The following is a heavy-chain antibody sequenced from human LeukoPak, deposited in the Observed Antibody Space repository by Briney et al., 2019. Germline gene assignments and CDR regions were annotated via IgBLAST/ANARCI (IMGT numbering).Heavy chain of an antibody. CDR2: ISYDGSNK. Sequence: PGGSLRLSCAASGFTFSSYGMHWVRQAPGKGLEWVAVISYDGSNKYYADSVKGRFTISRDNSKNTLYLQMNSLRAEDTAVYYCAKDMEDIVVVVAATVIDPWGQGTLVTVSS. CDR1: GFTFSSYG. CDR3: AKDMEDIVVVVAATVIDP. V-gene: IGHV3-30*18. J-gene: IGHJ5*02. D-gene: IGHD2-15*01.